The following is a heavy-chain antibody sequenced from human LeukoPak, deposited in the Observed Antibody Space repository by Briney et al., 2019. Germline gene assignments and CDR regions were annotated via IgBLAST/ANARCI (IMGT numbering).Heavy chain of an antibody. V-gene: IGHV4-34*01. CDR3: ARPIYGDYEGENWFDP. Sequence: PSETLSLTCAVYGGSFSGYYWSWIRQPPGKGLEWIGEINHSGSTNYNPSLKSRVTISVDTSKNQFSLKLSSVTAADTAVYYCARPIYGDYEGENWFDPWGQGTLVTVSS. J-gene: IGHJ5*02. CDR1: GGSFSGYY. D-gene: IGHD4-17*01. CDR2: INHSGST.